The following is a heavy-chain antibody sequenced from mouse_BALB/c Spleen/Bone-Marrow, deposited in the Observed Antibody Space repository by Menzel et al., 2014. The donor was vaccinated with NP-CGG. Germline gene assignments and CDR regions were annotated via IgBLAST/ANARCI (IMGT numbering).Heavy chain of an antibody. CDR2: IYPGNLNT. CDR1: GYTFAAYY. CDR3: TRDAMDY. J-gene: IGHJ4*01. Sequence: QVQLQQSGPELVKPGASVRISCKASGYTFAAYYIHWVKRRPGQGLEWIGWIYPGNLNTKYNEKFKGKATLTADKSSSTAYMQLSSLTSEDSAVYFCTRDAMDYWGQGTSVTVSS. V-gene: IGHV1S56*01.